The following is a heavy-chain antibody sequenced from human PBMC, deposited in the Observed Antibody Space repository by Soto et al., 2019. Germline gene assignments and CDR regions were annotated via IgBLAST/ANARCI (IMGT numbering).Heavy chain of an antibody. CDR2: TYYRSKWYN. D-gene: IGHD1-26*01. J-gene: IGHJ5*02. CDR1: GDSVSSNNGA. V-gene: IGHV6-1*01. CDR3: AGDPGRIVPPLDTWFEP. Sequence: SQTLSLTCAISGDSVSSNNGAWNWIRQSPSRGLEWLGRTYYRSKWYNDYAVSVKSRITINPDTSRNRFSLHLNSVTPEDTAVHFCAGDPGRIVPPLDTWFEPWGQGTLVTVSS.